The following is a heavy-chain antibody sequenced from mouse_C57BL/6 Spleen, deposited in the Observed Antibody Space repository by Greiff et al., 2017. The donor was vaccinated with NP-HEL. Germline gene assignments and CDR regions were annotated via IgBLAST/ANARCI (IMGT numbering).Heavy chain of an antibody. D-gene: IGHD1-1*01. V-gene: IGHV5-17*01. CDR2: SSSGRSTI. CDR3: ARKVLRYWYFDV. J-gene: IGHJ1*03. Sequence: EVQGVESGGGLVKPGGSLKLSCAASGFTFSDYGMHWVRQAPEKGLEWVAYSSSGRSTIYYADTVKGRVTISRDNAKNNLFLQMTSLRSEDTAMYYCARKVLRYWYFDVWGTGTTVTVSS. CDR1: GFTFSDYG.